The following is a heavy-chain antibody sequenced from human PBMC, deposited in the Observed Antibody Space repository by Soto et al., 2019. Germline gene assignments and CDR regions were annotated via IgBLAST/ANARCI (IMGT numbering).Heavy chain of an antibody. V-gene: IGHV1-69*06. J-gene: IGHJ4*02. D-gene: IGHD3-16*01. CDR2: IIPIFGTA. Sequence: QVQLVQSGAEVKKPGSSVKVSCKASGGTFSSYAINWVRQAPGQGLEWMGGIIPIFGTANYAQKFQGRVTITAGKSTSKAYMELSSLRSEDTAVYSCARGRRAMLEAYYFDYWGQVTLVTVSS. CDR3: ARGRRAMLEAYYFDY. CDR1: GGTFSSYA.